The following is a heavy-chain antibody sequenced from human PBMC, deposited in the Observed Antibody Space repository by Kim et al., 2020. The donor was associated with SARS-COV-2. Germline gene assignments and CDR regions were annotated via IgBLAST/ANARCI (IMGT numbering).Heavy chain of an antibody. CDR2: INHSGST. CDR1: GGSFSGYY. J-gene: IGHJ3*02. Sequence: SETLSLTCAVYGGSFSGYYWSWIRQPPGKGLEWIGEINHSGSTNYNPSLKSRGTISVDTSKNQFSLKLSSVTAADTAVYYCARGILPPSRNLYYYDSSGYYLSAFDTWGQGTMVPVSS. CDR3: ARGILPPSRNLYYYDSSGYYLSAFDT. V-gene: IGHV4-34*01. D-gene: IGHD3-22*01.